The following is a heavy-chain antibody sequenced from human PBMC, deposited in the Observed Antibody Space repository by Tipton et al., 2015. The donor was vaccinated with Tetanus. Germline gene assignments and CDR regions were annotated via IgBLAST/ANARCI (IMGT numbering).Heavy chain of an antibody. Sequence: TLSLTCDVSGGSFNRVRQPPGKGLVWIGHIYQGVNSFINPPLRSRVITSLDTSKRQVSLRLSSVTAADTAVYFCAGVTAQRTELYFDHWGQGTLVTVSS. CDR2: IYQGVNS. CDR3: AGVTAQRTELYFDH. CDR1: GGSFNRV. J-gene: IGHJ4*02. V-gene: IGHV4-30-2*01. D-gene: IGHD6-13*01.